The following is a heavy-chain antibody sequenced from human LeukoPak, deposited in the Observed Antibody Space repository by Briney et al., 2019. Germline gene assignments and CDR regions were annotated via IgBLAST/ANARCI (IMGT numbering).Heavy chain of an antibody. V-gene: IGHV3-23*01. CDR1: GFTFSSYA. CDR2: ISGSGGST. CDR3: AKDGMATISYYFDY. J-gene: IGHJ4*02. Sequence: GGSLRLSCAASGFTFSSYAMSWVRQALGKGLEWVSAISGSGGSTYYADSVKGRFTISRDNSKNTLYLQMNSLGAEDTAVYYCAKDGMATISYYFDYWGQGTLVTVSS. D-gene: IGHD5-24*01.